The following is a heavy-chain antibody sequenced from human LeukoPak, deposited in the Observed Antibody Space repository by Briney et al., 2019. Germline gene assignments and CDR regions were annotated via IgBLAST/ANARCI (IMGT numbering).Heavy chain of an antibody. D-gene: IGHD2-2*01. CDR3: AREALVVPAAMPAFDY. CDR2: IFYMLGNE. J-gene: IGHJ4*02. CDR1: GCTFSSYA. V-gene: IGHV1-69*01. Sequence: SVKVSRKASGCTFSSYAISWVRQAPGQGLEWMGGIFYMLGNENYAQKFQGRVTITADESTNTLYMELSSLRARDTAVYFCAREALVVPAAMPAFDYRGQATLVTDCS.